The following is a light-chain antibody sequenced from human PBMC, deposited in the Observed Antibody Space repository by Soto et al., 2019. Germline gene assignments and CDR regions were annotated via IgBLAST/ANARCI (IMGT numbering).Light chain of an antibody. CDR1: QSVSSSY. V-gene: IGKV3-20*01. J-gene: IGKJ4*01. CDR2: GAS. Sequence: EIVLTQSPGTLSLSPGERATLSCRASQSVSSSYLAWYQHKPGQAPRLLIYGASSRATGIPDRFIGSGSGTDFTLTITRLEPEDCAVYYCQQYGSSPLTFGGGTKVEIK. CDR3: QQYGSSPLT.